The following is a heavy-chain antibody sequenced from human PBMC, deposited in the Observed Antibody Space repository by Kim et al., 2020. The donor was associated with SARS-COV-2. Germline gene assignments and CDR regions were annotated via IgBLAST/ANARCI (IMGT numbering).Heavy chain of an antibody. D-gene: IGHD6-13*01. J-gene: IGHJ6*02. CDR3: ARDGSSWSGFYGMDV. V-gene: IGHV3-30*07. Sequence: ADSVKGRFTISRDNAKNTLYLQMNSLRAEDTAVFYCARDGSSWSGFYGMDVWGQGTTVTVSS.